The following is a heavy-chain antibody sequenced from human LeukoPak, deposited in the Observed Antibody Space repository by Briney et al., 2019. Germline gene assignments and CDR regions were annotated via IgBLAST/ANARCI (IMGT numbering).Heavy chain of an antibody. Sequence: ASVKVSCKASGYTFTSYGISWVRQAPGQGLEWMGWISAYNGNTNYAQKLQGRVTMTTDTSTSTAYMELRSLRSDDTAVYYCASSKLWFGVGGAFDIWGQGTMVTVSS. CDR2: ISAYNGNT. J-gene: IGHJ3*02. CDR3: ASSKLWFGVGGAFDI. D-gene: IGHD3-10*01. V-gene: IGHV1-18*01. CDR1: GYTFTSYG.